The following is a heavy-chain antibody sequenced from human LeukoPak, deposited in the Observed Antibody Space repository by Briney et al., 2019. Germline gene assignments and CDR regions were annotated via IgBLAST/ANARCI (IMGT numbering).Heavy chain of an antibody. Sequence: GGSLRLSCAASGFTFSSYGMHWVRQAPGKGLEWVAVTSYDGSNKYYADSVKGRFTISRDNSKNTLYLQMNSLRAEDTAVYYCAKNSATTYYDFWSGYYYGMDVWGQGTTVTVSS. J-gene: IGHJ6*02. CDR2: TSYDGSNK. D-gene: IGHD3-3*01. V-gene: IGHV3-30*18. CDR3: AKNSATTYYDFWSGYYYGMDV. CDR1: GFTFSSYG.